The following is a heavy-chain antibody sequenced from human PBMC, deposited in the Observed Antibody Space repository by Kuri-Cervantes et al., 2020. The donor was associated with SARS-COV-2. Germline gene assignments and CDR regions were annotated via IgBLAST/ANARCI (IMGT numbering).Heavy chain of an antibody. CDR3: ARDRASGWRGGFGY. CDR2: ISYDGSNK. D-gene: IGHD6-19*01. CDR1: GFTFSDYY. Sequence: GESLKISCAASGFTFSDYYMHWIRQAPGKGLEWVAVISYDGSNKYYADSVKGRFTISRDNAKNSLYLQMNSLRAEDTAVYYCARDRASGWRGGFGYWGQGTLVTVSS. J-gene: IGHJ4*02. V-gene: IGHV3-30-3*01.